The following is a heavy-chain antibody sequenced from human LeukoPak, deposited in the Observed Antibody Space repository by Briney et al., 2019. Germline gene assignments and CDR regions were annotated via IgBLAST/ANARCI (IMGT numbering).Heavy chain of an antibody. CDR2: ISAYNGNT. Sequence: GASVKVSCKASGYTFTSYGISWVRQAPGQGLEWMGWISAYNGNTNYAQKLQGRVTMTTDTSTSTAYMELRSLRSDDTAVYYCARDRRRSDTYYYNWFDPWGQGTLVTVSS. CDR3: ARDRRRSDTYYYNWFDP. V-gene: IGHV1-18*01. D-gene: IGHD3-22*01. J-gene: IGHJ5*02. CDR1: GYTFTSYG.